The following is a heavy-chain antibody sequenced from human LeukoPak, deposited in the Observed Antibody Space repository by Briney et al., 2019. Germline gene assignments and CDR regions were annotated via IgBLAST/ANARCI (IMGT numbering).Heavy chain of an antibody. V-gene: IGHV1-46*01. CDR1: GYTFTSYY. CDR2: INPSGGST. Sequence: ASVKVSCKASGYTFTSYYMHWVRQAPGQGLEWMGIINPSGGSTSYAQKFQGRVTMTRDTSTSTVYMELSSLRSEDTAVYYCATDLVYCGGDCYLGYWGQGTLVTVSS. D-gene: IGHD2-21*02. CDR3: ATDLVYCGGDCYLGY. J-gene: IGHJ4*02.